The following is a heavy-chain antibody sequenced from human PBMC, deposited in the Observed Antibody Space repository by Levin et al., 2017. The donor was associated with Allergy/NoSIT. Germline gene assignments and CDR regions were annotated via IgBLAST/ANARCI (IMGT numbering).Heavy chain of an antibody. CDR3: ARDRSSGWYRGFDP. CDR1: VGTFSSYA. J-gene: IGHJ5*02. D-gene: IGHD6-19*01. CDR2: IIPIFGTA. V-gene: IGHV1-69*13. Sequence: SVKVSCKASVGTFSSYAISWVRQAPGQGLEWMGGIIPIFGTANYAQKFQGRVTITADESTSTAYMELSSLRSEDTAVYYCARDRSSGWYRGFDPWGQGTLVTVSS.